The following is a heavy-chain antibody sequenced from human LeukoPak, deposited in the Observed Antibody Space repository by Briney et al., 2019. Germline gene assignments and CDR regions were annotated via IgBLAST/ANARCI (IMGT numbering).Heavy chain of an antibody. Sequence: GGSLRLSCAASGFTFSSYGMHWVRQAPGKGLEWVAVIWYDGSNKYYADSVKGRFTISRDNSKNTLYLQMNSLRAEDTAVYYCARVNPTNSGFNTYWGQGTLVTVSS. CDR3: ARVNPTNSGFNTY. CDR2: IWYDGSNK. CDR1: GFTFSSYG. J-gene: IGHJ1*01. D-gene: IGHD2-8*01. V-gene: IGHV3-33*01.